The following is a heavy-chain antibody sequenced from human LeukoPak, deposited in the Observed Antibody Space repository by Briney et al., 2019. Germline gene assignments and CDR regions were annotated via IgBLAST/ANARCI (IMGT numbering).Heavy chain of an antibody. CDR3: ARELGYYDSSGPLEN. J-gene: IGHJ4*02. Sequence: AGGSLRLSCAASGFTFSSYGMHWVRQAPGKGLEWVAVIWYDGSNKYYADSVKGRFTISRDNSKNTLYLQMNSLRAEDTAVYYCARELGYYDSSGPLENWGQGALVTVSS. V-gene: IGHV3-33*08. CDR1: GFTFSSYG. CDR2: IWYDGSNK. D-gene: IGHD3-22*01.